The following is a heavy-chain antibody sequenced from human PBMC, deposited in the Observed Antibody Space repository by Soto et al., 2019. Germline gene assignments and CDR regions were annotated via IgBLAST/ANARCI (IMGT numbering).Heavy chain of an antibody. V-gene: IGHV3-23*01. CDR2: ISASGRDT. CDR3: AKGKASGWYYFDY. D-gene: IGHD6-19*01. Sequence: LRLSCAASGFTFTNFSMSWVRQAPGRGLEWVSGISASGRDTYYADSVKDRFTVSRDNSKNTLYLQMNSLRAEDTAIYYCAKGKASGWYYFDYWGQGARVTVSS. CDR1: GFTFTNFS. J-gene: IGHJ4*02.